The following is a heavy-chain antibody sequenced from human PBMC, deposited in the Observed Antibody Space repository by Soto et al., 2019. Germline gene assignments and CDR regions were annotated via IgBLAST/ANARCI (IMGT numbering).Heavy chain of an antibody. CDR2: FSHTGGT. CDR1: GASISSGGYS. J-gene: IGHJ4*02. CDR3: ARLNGDPDS. Sequence: QVQLQESGPGLVKPSQTLSLTCAVSGASISSGGYSWTWIRQPPGEGLEWIGYFSHTGGTYYNPSLKSRVIISLDGSKNRLSLKLKSVTAADTSVYYCARLNGDPDSWGQGTLVTVSS. V-gene: IGHV4-30-2*01. D-gene: IGHD2-8*01.